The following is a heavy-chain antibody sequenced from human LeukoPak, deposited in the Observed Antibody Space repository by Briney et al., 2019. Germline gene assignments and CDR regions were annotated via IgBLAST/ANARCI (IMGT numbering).Heavy chain of an antibody. D-gene: IGHD3-10*01. CDR3: ARGGGDYNGSGDWFDP. CDR2: IYYTGQT. V-gene: IGHV4-59*01. Sequence: PSETLSLTCTVSGYSISNYYWTWIRQPPGKGLEWIGYIYYTGQTNYNPSLESRVTISVDTSRGHFSLRLTSVTAADTAIYYCARGGGDYNGSGDWFDPWGQGTLVTVSS. J-gene: IGHJ5*02. CDR1: GYSISNYY.